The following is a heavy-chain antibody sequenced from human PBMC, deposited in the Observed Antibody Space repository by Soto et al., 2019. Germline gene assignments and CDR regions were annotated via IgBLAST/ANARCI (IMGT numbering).Heavy chain of an antibody. V-gene: IGHV1-3*01. Sequence: GPMNVSCKGSGYTFTSYAMHLVRQAPGQRLEWMGWINAGNGNTKYSQKFQGRVTITRDTSASTAYMELSSLRSEDTAVYYCARDILSLPLNWFDPWGQGTLVTVSS. J-gene: IGHJ5*02. CDR2: INAGNGNT. D-gene: IGHD2-15*01. CDR1: GYTFTSYA. CDR3: ARDILSLPLNWFDP.